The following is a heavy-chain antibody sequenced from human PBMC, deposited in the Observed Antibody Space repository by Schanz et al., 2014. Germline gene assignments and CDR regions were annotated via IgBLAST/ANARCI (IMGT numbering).Heavy chain of an antibody. CDR3: ARDLISSGWYG. D-gene: IGHD6-19*01. CDR2: ISDSGDST. Sequence: GGSLRLSCAASGFTFSDYYMTWIRQAPGKGLEWVSDISDSGDSTHYADSVKGRFTISRDNAKNSLFLQMNSLSAEDTAVYYCARDLISSGWYGWGQGTLVTVSS. J-gene: IGHJ4*02. CDR1: GFTFSDYY. V-gene: IGHV3-11*01.